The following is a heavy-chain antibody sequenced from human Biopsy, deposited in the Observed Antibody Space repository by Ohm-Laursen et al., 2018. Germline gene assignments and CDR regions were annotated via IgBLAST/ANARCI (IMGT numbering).Heavy chain of an antibody. J-gene: IGHJ4*02. CDR3: ARDRPSVSTYGVG. V-gene: IGHV1-18*01. CDR2: RSAYNGKT. D-gene: IGHD3-3*01. Sequence: GPSVKVSCNASGYTFSMYAITWVRQAPGQGLEWMGWRSAYNGKTNYAQKFQGRLTVTTDTSTSAAYMELRSLRSDDTAGYYCARDRPSVSTYGVGWGQGALVTVSS. CDR1: GYTFSMYA.